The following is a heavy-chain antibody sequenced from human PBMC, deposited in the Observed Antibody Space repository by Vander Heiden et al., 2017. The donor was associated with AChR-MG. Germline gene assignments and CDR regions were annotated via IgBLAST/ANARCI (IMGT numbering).Heavy chain of an antibody. CDR1: GASTRTDTHS. Sequence: QVKLQESVPGLVQPSQSLSLLRSASGASTRTDTHSWSWVRQPPGEGLEWIGYIYHTGSNYYNSSLQSRVTISIDTPKNQFSLRVTSVTAADTAREYCARVGFGIATVYNWFDPWGQGTLGTVSS. D-gene: IGHD1-20*01. CDR2: IYHTGSN. CDR3: ARVGFGIATVYNWFDP. J-gene: IGHJ5*02. V-gene: IGHV4-31*02.